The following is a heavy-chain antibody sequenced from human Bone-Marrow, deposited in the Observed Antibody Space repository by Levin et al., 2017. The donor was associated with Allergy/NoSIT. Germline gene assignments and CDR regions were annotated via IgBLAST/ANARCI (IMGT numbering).Heavy chain of an antibody. CDR2: ISSSGSTI. V-gene: IGHV3-11*01. J-gene: IGHJ6*02. Sequence: GESLKISCAASGFTFSDYYMSWIRQAPGKGLEWVSYISSSGSTIYYADSVKGRFTISRDNAKNSLYLQMNSLRAEDTAVYYCARDQIEYCSSTSCYFSVDYYYGMDVWGQGTTVTVSS. D-gene: IGHD2-2*01. CDR1: GFTFSDYY. CDR3: ARDQIEYCSSTSCYFSVDYYYGMDV.